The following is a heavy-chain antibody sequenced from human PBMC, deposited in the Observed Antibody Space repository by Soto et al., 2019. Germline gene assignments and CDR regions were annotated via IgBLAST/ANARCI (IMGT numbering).Heavy chain of an antibody. J-gene: IGHJ6*02. V-gene: IGHV3-33*01. Sequence: QMQLVESGGGVVQPGRSLRLSCAASGFDFSSYGMHWVRQTPGKGLEWVAVLGFDGGGRYYADSVKGRFTISGDNSKKMLYLQMDSLRAEDTALYYGAREPVGPDYAMDVWGQGTTVTVSS. D-gene: IGHD1-26*01. CDR3: AREPVGPDYAMDV. CDR1: GFDFSSYG. CDR2: LGFDGGGR.